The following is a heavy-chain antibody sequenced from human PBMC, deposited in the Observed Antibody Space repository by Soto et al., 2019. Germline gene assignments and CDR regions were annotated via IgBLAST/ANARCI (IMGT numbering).Heavy chain of an antibody. D-gene: IGHD4-17*01. CDR2: ISSSSSTI. V-gene: IGHV3-48*01. Sequence: EVQLVESGGGLVQPGGSLRLSCAASGFTFSSYSMNWVRQAPGKGLERVSYISSSSSTIYYADSVKGRFTISRDNAKNSLYLQMNSLRAEDTAVYYCAREEDDYGGKGGMDVWGQGTTVTVSS. CDR1: GFTFSSYS. CDR3: AREEDDYGGKGGMDV. J-gene: IGHJ6*02.